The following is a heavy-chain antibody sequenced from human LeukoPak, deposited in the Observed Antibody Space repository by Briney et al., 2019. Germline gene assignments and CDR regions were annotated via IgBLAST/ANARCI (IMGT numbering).Heavy chain of an antibody. V-gene: IGHV4-30-4*01. J-gene: IGHJ4*02. CDR1: GGSISRGDHY. CDR3: ASRDVRVHSFDN. Sequence: SETLSLTCTVSGGSISRGDHYWSWLRHPPGKGLEWIGYIYYSGTTYYNTSLRGRVTMSVDTSKNQFSLKLSSVAAADTAVYYCASRDVRVHSFDNWGQGTLVTVSS. CDR2: IYYSGTT. D-gene: IGHD3-10*02.